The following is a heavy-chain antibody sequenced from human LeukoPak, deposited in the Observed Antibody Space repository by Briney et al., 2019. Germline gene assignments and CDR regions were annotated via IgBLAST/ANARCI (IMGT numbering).Heavy chain of an antibody. V-gene: IGHV1-24*01. Sequence: GASVNVSCKVSGYTLTELSMHGVRPAPGKGLAWVGGFDPEDGETIYAQKFQGRVIMTEDTSTDTAYMELSSLRSEDTAVYYCATDPGPAARTVITRDDWGQGTLVTVSA. CDR1: GYTLTELS. D-gene: IGHD4-11*01. CDR3: ATDPGPAARTVITRDD. CDR2: FDPEDGET. J-gene: IGHJ4*02.